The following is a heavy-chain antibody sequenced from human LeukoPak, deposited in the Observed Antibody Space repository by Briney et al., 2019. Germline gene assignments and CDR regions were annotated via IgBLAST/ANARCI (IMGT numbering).Heavy chain of an antibody. J-gene: IGHJ4*02. CDR3: ARYSDSSGYFDY. CDR1: GFTFSDYY. D-gene: IGHD3-22*01. CDR2: ISSSGSTI. Sequence: PGGSLRLSCAASGFTFSDYYMSWIRQAPGKGLGWVSYISSSGSTIYYADSVKGRFTISRDNAKNSLYLQMHSLRAEDTAVYYCARYSDSSGYFDYWGQGTLVTVSS. V-gene: IGHV3-11*01.